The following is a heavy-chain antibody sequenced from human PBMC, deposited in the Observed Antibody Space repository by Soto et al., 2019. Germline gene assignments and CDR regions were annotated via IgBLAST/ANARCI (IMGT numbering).Heavy chain of an antibody. Sequence: QVQLVQSGAEVKKPGASVKVSCKTSGYSFSEFRMHWVRQAPGQGLEWMGWVNPINGNTNYAQDFQGRVTMTRDASTKTVYRELTSRTLDETSTFYFAGENWHSDSWGQGTLSPSPQ. V-gene: IGHV1-2*02. J-gene: IGHJ5*01. CDR3: AGENWHSDS. CDR2: VNPINGNT. CDR1: GYSFSEFR.